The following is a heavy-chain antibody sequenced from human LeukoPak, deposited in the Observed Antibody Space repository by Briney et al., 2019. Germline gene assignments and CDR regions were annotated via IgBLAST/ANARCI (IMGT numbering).Heavy chain of an antibody. J-gene: IGHJ4*02. Sequence: PGGSLRLSCEASGFILSDYYMNWVRQAPGKGLEWISFIAISGTYITYADSVKGRFTISRDNAKNSLYLQMNSLRAEDTAVYYCARDLSATARAYDYWGQGTLVTVSS. D-gene: IGHD1-26*01. CDR3: ARDLSATARAYDY. V-gene: IGHV3-21*01. CDR2: IAISGTYI. CDR1: GFILSDYY.